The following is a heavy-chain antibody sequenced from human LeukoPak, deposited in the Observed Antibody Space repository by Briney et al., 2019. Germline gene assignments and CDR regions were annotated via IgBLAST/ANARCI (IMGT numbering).Heavy chain of an antibody. D-gene: IGHD4-17*01. J-gene: IGHJ6*02. Sequence: GSLRLSCAASGFTFSNAWMSWVRQAPGKGLEWVGRIKSKTDGGTTDYAAPVKGRFTISRDDSKNTLYLQMNSLKTEDTAVYYCTISYGDYSRGVVIRLYGMDVWGQGTTVTVSS. V-gene: IGHV3-15*01. CDR2: IKSKTDGGTT. CDR1: GFTFSNAW. CDR3: TISYGDYSRGVVIRLYGMDV.